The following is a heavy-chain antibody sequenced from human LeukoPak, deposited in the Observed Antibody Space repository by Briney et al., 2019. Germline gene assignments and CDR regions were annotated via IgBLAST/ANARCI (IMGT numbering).Heavy chain of an antibody. CDR1: GYTLTELS. V-gene: IGHV1-18*01. J-gene: IGHJ4*02. D-gene: IGHD3-10*02. CDR2: ISAYNDNT. Sequence: ASVKVSCKVSGYTLTELSMHWVRQAPGQGLAWMGWISAYNDNTNYAQKVQGRLTMTADTSTSTAYMELKSLRSDDTAVCYCARGLGSGSYYAYWGQGTLVTVSS. CDR3: ARGLGSGSYYAY.